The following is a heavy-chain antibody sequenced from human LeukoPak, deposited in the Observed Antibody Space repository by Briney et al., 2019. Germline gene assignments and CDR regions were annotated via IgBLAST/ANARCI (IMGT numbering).Heavy chain of an antibody. Sequence: PGGSLRLSCAASGFTVSSSYMSWVRQAPGKGLEWVSVIYSGGVTYYADSVTGRFTISRDNAKNSLYLQMNSLRAEDTAVYYCARDSPSHYYDSSGSYYYYYMDVWGKGTTVTISS. CDR1: GFTVSSSY. J-gene: IGHJ6*03. CDR3: ARDSPSHYYDSSGSYYYYYMDV. CDR2: IYSGGVT. D-gene: IGHD3-22*01. V-gene: IGHV3-66*01.